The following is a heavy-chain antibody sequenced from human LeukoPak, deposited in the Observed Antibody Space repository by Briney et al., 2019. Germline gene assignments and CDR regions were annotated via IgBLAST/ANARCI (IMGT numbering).Heavy chain of an antibody. D-gene: IGHD6-19*01. Sequence: PSETLSLTCTVSGGSISSYYWSWIRQPVGKGLEWIGRIYTSGSTNYNPSLKSRVTMSVDTSKNQFSLKLSSVTAADTAVYYCAAQYSSGWTPFDYWGQGTLVTVSS. CDR2: IYTSGST. J-gene: IGHJ4*02. CDR3: AAQYSSGWTPFDY. V-gene: IGHV4-4*07. CDR1: GGSISSYY.